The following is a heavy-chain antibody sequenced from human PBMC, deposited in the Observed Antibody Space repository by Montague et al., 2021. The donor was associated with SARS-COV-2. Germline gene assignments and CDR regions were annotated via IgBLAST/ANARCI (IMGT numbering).Heavy chain of an antibody. J-gene: IGHJ4*02. CDR1: GGSISVSNFH. D-gene: IGHD2-21*01. CDR3: ARLRGGTPGEH. Sequence: SETLSLTCTVSGGSISVSNFHWGWIRQPPGKGLEWIGTLYYSGATXYXXSLKSRVTTSMDTSKNQFSLKLTSAIAADTAVYYCARLRGGTPGEHWGQGALVTVSS. CDR2: LYYSGAT. V-gene: IGHV4-39*07.